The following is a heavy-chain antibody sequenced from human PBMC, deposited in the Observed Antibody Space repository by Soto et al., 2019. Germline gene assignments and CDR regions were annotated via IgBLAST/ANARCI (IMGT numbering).Heavy chain of an antibody. Sequence: VQLQESGPGLVKPSETLSLICTVPGGSISSAYLSWIRQPAGKGLEWIGRVYTSGYSNSNPSLKSRVTMSVDTSKKQFSLNLSSVTAADTAVYYCAREPTTAGTVNWFDPWGQGTLVTVSS. J-gene: IGHJ5*02. V-gene: IGHV4-4*07. CDR3: AREPTTAGTVNWFDP. CDR2: VYTSGYS. CDR1: GGSISSAY. D-gene: IGHD6-13*01.